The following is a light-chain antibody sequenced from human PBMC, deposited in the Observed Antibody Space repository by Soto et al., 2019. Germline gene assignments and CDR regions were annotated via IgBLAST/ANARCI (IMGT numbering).Light chain of an antibody. CDR3: QQYGDLIT. V-gene: IGKV3-20*01. Sequence: EIVLTQSPGTLSLSPGVSVALSCRASQSVSSSYLAWYQQKRGQAPRLLIYGASSRATGVPDRFSGSGSGTDFTLTISRLEPEDFAVYYCQQYGDLITFGQGTRLQIK. J-gene: IGKJ5*01. CDR2: GAS. CDR1: QSVSSSY.